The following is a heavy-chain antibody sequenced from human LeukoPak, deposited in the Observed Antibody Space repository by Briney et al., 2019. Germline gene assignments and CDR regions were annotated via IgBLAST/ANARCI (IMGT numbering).Heavy chain of an antibody. J-gene: IGHJ4*02. D-gene: IGHD2-21*01. CDR3: ARHGDYCFDL. V-gene: IGHV3-7*02. Sequence: GGSLRLSCAASGFTFSRSWMGWVRQAPGKGLEWVANIKQDGTSKYYVDSVMGRFTISRDNAENSVYLQMNSLIAGDTAVYYCARHGDYCFDLWGPGTRVTVSS. CDR1: GFTFSRSW. CDR2: IKQDGTSK.